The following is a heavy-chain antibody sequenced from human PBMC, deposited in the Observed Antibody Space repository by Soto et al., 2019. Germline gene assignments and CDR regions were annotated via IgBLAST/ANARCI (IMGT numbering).Heavy chain of an antibody. CDR2: IWYDASNK. CDR3: ARDCAGYSSGWYQRGGFDY. D-gene: IGHD6-19*01. CDR1: GFTFSSYG. Sequence: QVQLVESGGGVVQPGRSLRLSCAASGFTFSSYGMHWVRQAPGKGLEWVAVIWYDASNKYYADSVKGRFTISRDNSKXXRHXQMNSLRAEDTAVYYCARDCAGYSSGWYQRGGFDYWGQGTLVTVSS. J-gene: IGHJ4*02. V-gene: IGHV3-33*01.